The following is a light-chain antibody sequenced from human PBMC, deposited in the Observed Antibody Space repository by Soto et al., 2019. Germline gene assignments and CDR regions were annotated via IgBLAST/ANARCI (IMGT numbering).Light chain of an antibody. J-gene: IGKJ1*01. CDR1: QNIGRW. Sequence: DIQMTQSPSTLSASIGDRVTITCRASQNIGRWLAWYQQKPGRAPQLLMYDASSLETGVPSRFSGSGSGTEFTLTISSLQPDDSATYYCQQYNTFWTFGQGTKVDIK. CDR2: DAS. CDR3: QQYNTFWT. V-gene: IGKV1-5*01.